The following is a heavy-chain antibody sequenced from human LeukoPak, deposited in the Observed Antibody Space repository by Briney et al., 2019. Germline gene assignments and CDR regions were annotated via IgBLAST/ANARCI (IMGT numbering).Heavy chain of an antibody. Sequence: GGSLSLSCAASGFTFDDYAMHWVRQAPGKGLEWVSDISWNSNSIGYADSVKGRFTISRDNAKNSLYLQMNSLRAEDTALFYCAKAYCSRTSCSPDYWGQGTLVTVSS. CDR3: AKAYCSRTSCSPDY. J-gene: IGHJ4*02. V-gene: IGHV3-9*01. D-gene: IGHD2-2*01. CDR1: GFTFDDYA. CDR2: ISWNSNSI.